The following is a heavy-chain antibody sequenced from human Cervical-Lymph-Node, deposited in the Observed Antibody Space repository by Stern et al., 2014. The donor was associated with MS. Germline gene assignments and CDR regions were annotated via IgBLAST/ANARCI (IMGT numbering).Heavy chain of an antibody. V-gene: IGHV1-69*01. CDR2: IMPIVGPS. D-gene: IGHD1-26*01. Sequence: VQLVQSGAEVKKPGSSVKVSCQASGGTLISYPISWVRQAPGPGLEWLGGIMPIVGPSNYAHKFQGRVTITADESTTTIYMELRSLKSEDTAVYYCARHLGSHESGWFDPWGQGTLVTVSS. J-gene: IGHJ5*02. CDR3: ARHLGSHESGWFDP. CDR1: GGTLISYP.